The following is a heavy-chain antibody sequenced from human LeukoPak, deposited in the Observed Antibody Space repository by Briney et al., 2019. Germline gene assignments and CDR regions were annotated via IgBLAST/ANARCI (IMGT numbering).Heavy chain of an antibody. Sequence: SETLSLTCTVSGGSVSSGSYYWGWIRQPPGKGLEWIGYIYYSGSTNYNPSLKSRVTISVDTSKNQFSLKLSSVTAADTAVYYCASGAAVRGRGYFQHWGQGTLVTVSS. CDR2: IYYSGST. CDR1: GGSVSSGSYY. D-gene: IGHD6-13*01. V-gene: IGHV4-61*01. CDR3: ASGAAVRGRGYFQH. J-gene: IGHJ1*01.